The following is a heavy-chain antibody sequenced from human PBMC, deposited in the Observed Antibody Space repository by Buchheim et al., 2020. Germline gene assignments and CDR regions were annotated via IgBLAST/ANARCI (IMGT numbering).Heavy chain of an antibody. CDR3: AKDGWSGYSHDYYGMDV. D-gene: IGHD3-3*01. V-gene: IGHV3-30*18. CDR2: ISYDGSNK. CDR1: GFTFSSYG. Sequence: QVQLVESGGGVVQPGRSLRLSCADSGFTFSSYGMHWVRQAPGKGLEWVAVISYDGSNKSYSDSVKGRFTISRENSKNILHLQMNSLKAEDTAVYYCAKDGWSGYSHDYYGMDVWGQGTT. J-gene: IGHJ6*02.